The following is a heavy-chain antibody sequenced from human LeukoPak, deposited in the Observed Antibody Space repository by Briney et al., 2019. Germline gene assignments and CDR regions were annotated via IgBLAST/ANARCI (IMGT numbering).Heavy chain of an antibody. Sequence: GGSLRLSCAASGFTFSSYLMHWVPQAPGKGLVWVSRINSDGRSTTYADSVKGRFTISRDNAKNTLYLQMNSLGAEDTAVYYSVRDECVCNYFDYWGQGTLVTVSS. CDR1: GFTFSSYL. J-gene: IGHJ4*02. D-gene: IGHD2-8*01. CDR3: VRDECVCNYFDY. V-gene: IGHV3-74*01. CDR2: INSDGRST.